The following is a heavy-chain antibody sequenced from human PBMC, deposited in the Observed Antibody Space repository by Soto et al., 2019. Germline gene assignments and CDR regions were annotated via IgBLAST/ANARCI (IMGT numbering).Heavy chain of an antibody. D-gene: IGHD3-9*01. J-gene: IGHJ4*02. Sequence: PGESLKISCKGSGYNFATYWVGWVRQTPEKGLEWMGIIFPSDSDTLYSPSFQGQVTISADKSISTAYLEWSSLKASDTAMYYCARHVYYDILKKNSWGQGTLVTVSS. CDR2: IFPSDSDT. V-gene: IGHV5-51*01. CDR3: ARHVYYDILKKNS. CDR1: GYNFATYW.